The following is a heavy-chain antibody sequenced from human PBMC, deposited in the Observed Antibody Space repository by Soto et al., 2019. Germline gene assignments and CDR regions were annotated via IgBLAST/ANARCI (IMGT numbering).Heavy chain of an antibody. CDR2: ISGSGGST. CDR1: GFTFSSYA. V-gene: IGHV3-23*01. D-gene: IGHD5-12*01. J-gene: IGHJ4*02. CDR3: ANGHKEPYIVAI. Sequence: GGSLRLSCAASGFTFSSYAMSWVRQAPGKGLEWVSAISGSGGSTYYADSVKGRFTISRDNSKNTLYLQMNSLRAEDTAVYYCANGHKEPYIVAIWGQGTLVTVSS.